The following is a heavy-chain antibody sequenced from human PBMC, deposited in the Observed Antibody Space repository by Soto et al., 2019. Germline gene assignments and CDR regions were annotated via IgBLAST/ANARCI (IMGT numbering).Heavy chain of an antibody. D-gene: IGHD3-22*01. V-gene: IGHV3-73*01. CDR3: TRHYYDSSGYPLWYFDL. Sequence: GGSLRLSCAASGFTFSGSAMHWVRQASGKGLEWVGRIRSKANSYATAYAASVKGRFTISRDDSKNTAYLQMNSLKTEDTAVYYCTRHYYDSSGYPLWYFDLWGRGTLVTVSS. CDR1: GFTFSGSA. J-gene: IGHJ2*01. CDR2: IRSKANSYAT.